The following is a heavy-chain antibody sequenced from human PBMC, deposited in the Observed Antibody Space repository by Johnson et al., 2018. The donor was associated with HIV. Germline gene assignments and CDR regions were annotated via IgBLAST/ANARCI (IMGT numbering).Heavy chain of an antibody. D-gene: IGHD3-22*01. Sequence: QVHLVESGGGLVKPGGSLRLSCAVSGVIFSDYYMSWIRQAPGKGLEWVSGISWKSGNTGYADSVKGRFTISRDNSKNTLYLQMNSLRAEDTAVYYCAKAMGGWLLAHAFDIWGQGTMVTISS. CDR2: ISWKSGNT. CDR1: GVIFSDYY. CDR3: AKAMGGWLLAHAFDI. J-gene: IGHJ3*02. V-gene: IGHV3-11*06.